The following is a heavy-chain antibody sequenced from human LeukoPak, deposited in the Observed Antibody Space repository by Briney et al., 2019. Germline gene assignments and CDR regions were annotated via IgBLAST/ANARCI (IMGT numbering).Heavy chain of an antibody. J-gene: IGHJ4*02. CDR3: AKDRKWHSVFSSTDY. CDR2: ISGSGDNA. Sequence: ETLSLTCTVSGGSISSNYMSWVRQAPGKGLEWVSVISGSGDNAYYADSVKGRFTISRDNSKNTLYLQMNSLRAEDTAVYYCAKDRKWHSVFSSTDYWGQGTLVTVSS. CDR1: GGSISSNY. D-gene: IGHD5-12*01. V-gene: IGHV3-23*01.